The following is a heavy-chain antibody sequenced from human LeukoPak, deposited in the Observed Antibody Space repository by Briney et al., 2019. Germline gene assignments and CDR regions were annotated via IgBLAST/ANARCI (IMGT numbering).Heavy chain of an antibody. CDR2: IYYSGST. CDR1: GGSISSGGYY. V-gene: IGHV4-31*03. CDR3: ARTGGGSCKRRQKRCENWFDP. Sequence: SETLSLTCTVSGGSISSGGYYWSWIRQHPGKGLEWIGYIYYSGSTYYNPSLKSRVTISVDTSKNQFSLKLSSVTAADTAVYYCARTGGGSCKRRQKRCENWFDPWGQGTLVTVSS. D-gene: IGHD2-15*01. J-gene: IGHJ5*02.